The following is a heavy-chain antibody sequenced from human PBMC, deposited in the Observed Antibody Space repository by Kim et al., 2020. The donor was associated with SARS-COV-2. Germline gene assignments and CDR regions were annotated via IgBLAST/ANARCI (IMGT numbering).Heavy chain of an antibody. CDR2: INHSGST. CDR3: ARSGIVVVPAAINTQRIYGY. V-gene: IGHV4-34*01. Sequence: SETLSLTCAVYGGSFSGYYWSWIRQPPGKGLEWIGEINHSGSTNYNPSLKSRVTISVDTSKNQFSLKLSSVTAADAAVYYCARSGIVVVPAAINTQRIYGYWGQGTLVTVSS. D-gene: IGHD2-2*01. J-gene: IGHJ4*02. CDR1: GGSFSGYY.